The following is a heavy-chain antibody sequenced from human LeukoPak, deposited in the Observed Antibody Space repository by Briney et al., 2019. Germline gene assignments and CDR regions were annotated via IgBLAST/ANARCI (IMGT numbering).Heavy chain of an antibody. CDR3: ARECSGGSCYPNWFDP. J-gene: IGHJ5*02. CDR1: GYTFTSYG. V-gene: IGHV1-18*01. CDR2: ISAYNGNT. Sequence: ASVKVSCKASGYTFTSYGISWVRQAPRQGLEWMGWISAYNGNTNYAQKLQGRVTMTTDTSTSTAYMELRSLRSDDTAVYYCARECSGGSCYPNWFDPWGQGTLVTVSS. D-gene: IGHD2-15*01.